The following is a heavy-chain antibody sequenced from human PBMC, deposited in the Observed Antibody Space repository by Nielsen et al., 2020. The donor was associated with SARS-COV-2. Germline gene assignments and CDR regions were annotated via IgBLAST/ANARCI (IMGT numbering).Heavy chain of an antibody. CDR3: ARQADVITFGGVIVMGSYFDY. Sequence: GESLKISCKGSGYSFTSYWIGWVRQMPGKGLEWMGIIYPGDSGTRYSPSLQGQVTISADKSISTAYLQWSSLKASDTAMYYCARQADVITFGGVIVMGSYFDYWGQGTLVTVSS. V-gene: IGHV5-51*01. CDR2: IYPGDSGT. D-gene: IGHD3-16*02. J-gene: IGHJ4*02. CDR1: GYSFTSYW.